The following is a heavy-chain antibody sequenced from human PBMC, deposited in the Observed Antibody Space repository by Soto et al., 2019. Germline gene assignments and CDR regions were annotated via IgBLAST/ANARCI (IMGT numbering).Heavy chain of an antibody. CDR1: GDSIKHYY. Sequence: QVQLQESGPGLANPSETLSLTCTVSGDSIKHYYWSWIRQPPGKRLEWIGYIYYTGSTTYNPSLGSRVTMSVDTSKNQFYLKLSSVNAADTAVYYCAKYRRTEEEGFTLDSWGRGTLVTVSS. J-gene: IGHJ4*02. V-gene: IGHV4-59*01. D-gene: IGHD3-16*02. CDR3: AKYRRTEEEGFTLDS. CDR2: IYYTGST.